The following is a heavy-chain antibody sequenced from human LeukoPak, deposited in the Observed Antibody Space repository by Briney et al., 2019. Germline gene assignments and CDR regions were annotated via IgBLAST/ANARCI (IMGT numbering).Heavy chain of an antibody. J-gene: IGHJ6*02. CDR1: GYTFTSYG. Sequence: ASVKVSCTASGYTFTSYGISWVRQAPGQGLEWMGWISAYNGNTNYAQKLQGRVTMTTDTSTSTAYMELRSLRSDDTAVYYCARDQGLPYYDILTALYYYYYGMDVWGQGTTVTVSS. CDR2: ISAYNGNT. D-gene: IGHD3-9*01. CDR3: ARDQGLPYYDILTALYYYYYGMDV. V-gene: IGHV1-18*01.